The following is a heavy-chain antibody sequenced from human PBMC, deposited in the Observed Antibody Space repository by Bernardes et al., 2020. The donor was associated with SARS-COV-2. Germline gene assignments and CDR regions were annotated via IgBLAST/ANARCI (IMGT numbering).Heavy chain of an antibody. V-gene: IGHV1-8*01. CDR2: MNPNSGDT. CDR1: GYTFTNYD. CDR3: ARGFGAPGVLLHY. J-gene: IGHJ4*02. D-gene: IGHD3-10*01. Sequence: ASVKVSCKASGYTFTNYDINWVRQATGQGLEWMGWMNPNSGDTGYAQKSQGRVTMTRNTSISTAYMELSSLRSEDTAVYYCARGFGAPGVLLHYWGQGTLVTVSS.